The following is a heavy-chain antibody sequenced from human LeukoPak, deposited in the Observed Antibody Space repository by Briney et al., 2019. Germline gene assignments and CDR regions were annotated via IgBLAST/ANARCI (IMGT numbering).Heavy chain of an antibody. Sequence: GGSLRLSCAASGFTFSSYAMNWVRQAPGKGLEWVSAISGTSGSTYYADSVKGRFTISRDNSKNTLYVQMNSLRAEDTAVYYCAKSGGTYYYYCMDVWGKGTTVTVSS. J-gene: IGHJ6*03. CDR3: AKSGGTYYYYCMDV. V-gene: IGHV3-23*01. D-gene: IGHD3-10*01. CDR2: ISGTSGST. CDR1: GFTFSSYA.